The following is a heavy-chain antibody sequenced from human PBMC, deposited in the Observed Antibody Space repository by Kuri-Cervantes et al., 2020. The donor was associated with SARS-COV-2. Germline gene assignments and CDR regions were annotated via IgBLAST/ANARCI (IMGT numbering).Heavy chain of an antibody. J-gene: IGHJ3*02. Sequence: GESLKISCAASGFTFSSFGMSWVRQAPGKGLEWVSYIGSSSSIIYYADSMKGRFTISRDNAKNSLSLQMNSLRAEDTAVYYCARSTPLRRLVVISQGGAFDIWGQGTMVTVSS. CDR1: GFTFSSFG. CDR3: ARSTPLRRLVVISQGGAFDI. CDR2: IGSSSSII. V-gene: IGHV3-48*01. D-gene: IGHD3-22*01.